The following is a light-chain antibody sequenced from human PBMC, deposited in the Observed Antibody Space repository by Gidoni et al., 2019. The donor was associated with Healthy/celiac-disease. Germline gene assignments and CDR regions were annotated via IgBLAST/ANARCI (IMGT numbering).Light chain of an antibody. CDR2: GKN. V-gene: IGLV3-19*01. J-gene: IGLJ2*01. CDR1: SLSSYY. CDR3: NARDSSGNHLMV. Sequence: SSELTPDTAVSVALGQTVRITCQGDSLSSYYASWYQQKPGQAPVLVIYGKNNRPSGIPDRFSGSSSGNTASLTITGAQAEDEADYYCNARDSSGNHLMVFGGGTKLTVL.